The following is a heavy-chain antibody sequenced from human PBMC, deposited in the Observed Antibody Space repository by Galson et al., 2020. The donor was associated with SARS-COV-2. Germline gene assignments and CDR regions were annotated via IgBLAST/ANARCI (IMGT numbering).Heavy chain of an antibody. V-gene: IGHV3-15*01. Sequence: GGSLRLSCAASGFTFSNAWMSWVRQAPGKGLEWVGRIKSKTDGGTTDYAAPVKGRFTISRDDSKNTLYLQMNSLKTEDTAVYYCTTLGTHGSSTSCYFAYYYYYYYMDVWGKGTTVTVSS. J-gene: IGHJ6*03. D-gene: IGHD2-2*01. CDR3: TTLGTHGSSTSCYFAYYYYYYYMDV. CDR2: IKSKTDGGTT. CDR1: GFTFSNAW.